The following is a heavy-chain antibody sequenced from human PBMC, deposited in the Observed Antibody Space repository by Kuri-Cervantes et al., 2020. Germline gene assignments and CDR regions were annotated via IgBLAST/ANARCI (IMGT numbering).Heavy chain of an antibody. CDR2: IVVGSGNT. D-gene: IGHD1-14*01. V-gene: IGHV1-58*02. CDR3: AADPRYDENPYYYYGMDV. CDR1: GYTFTGYY. Sequence: SVKVSCKASGYTFTGYYMHWVRQAPGQRLEWIGWIVVGSGNTNYAQKFQERVTITRDMSTSTAYMELSSLRSEDTAVYYCAADPRYDENPYYYYGMDVWGQGTTVTVSS. J-gene: IGHJ6*02.